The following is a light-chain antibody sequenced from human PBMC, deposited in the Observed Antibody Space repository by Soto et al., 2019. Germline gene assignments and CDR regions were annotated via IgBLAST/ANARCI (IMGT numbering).Light chain of an antibody. Sequence: DIQMTQSPSTLYASVADRITITCRASQTISTWLAWYQQKPGKAPKLLIYKASSVESGVPSRFSGSGSGTEFTRTINRLQPDDCATYHCEQYSSNPTSVGGGTKVEIK. CDR1: QTISTW. J-gene: IGKJ4*01. V-gene: IGKV1-5*03. CDR2: KAS. CDR3: EQYSSNPTS.